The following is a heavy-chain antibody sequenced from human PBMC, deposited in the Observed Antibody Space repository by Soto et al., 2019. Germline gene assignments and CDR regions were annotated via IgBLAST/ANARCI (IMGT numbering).Heavy chain of an antibody. J-gene: IGHJ6*04. CDR3: ARDRPPTLRFLEPYYYYGMDV. Sequence: SETLSLTCTVSGGSISSGGYYWSWIRHHPGKGPEWIGYIYYSGSTYYNPSLKSRVTISVDTSKNQFSLKLSSVTAADTAVYYCARDRPPTLRFLEPYYYYGMDVWGKGTTVTVPS. CDR2: IYYSGST. CDR1: GGSISSGGYY. D-gene: IGHD3-3*01. V-gene: IGHV4-31*03.